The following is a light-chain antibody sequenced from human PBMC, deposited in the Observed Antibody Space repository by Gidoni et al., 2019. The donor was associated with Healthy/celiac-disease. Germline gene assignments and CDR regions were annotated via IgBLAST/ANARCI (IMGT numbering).Light chain of an antibody. CDR1: QRVSSN. V-gene: IGKV3-15*01. CDR3: QQHNNWPPWT. CDR2: GAS. Sequence: EIVMTQSPATLSVSPGERATLSCRASQRVSSNLAWYQQKPGQAPRLLIYGASTRATGIPARFSGSGSGTEFTLTISSLQSEDFAVYYCQQHNNWPPWTFGQXTKVEIK. J-gene: IGKJ1*01.